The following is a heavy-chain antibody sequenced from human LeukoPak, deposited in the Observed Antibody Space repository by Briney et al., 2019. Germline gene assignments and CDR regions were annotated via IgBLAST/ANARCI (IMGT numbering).Heavy chain of an antibody. CDR3: ARDLLPYSSSWYFFYFDH. V-gene: IGHV3-11*01. Sequence: GGSLRLSCAASGFTFSDYYMSWIRQAPGKGLEWVSYISSSGSTIYYADSVKGRFTISRDNAKNSLYLQMNSLRAEDTAVYYCARDLLPYSSSWYFFYFDHWGQGTLVTVSS. CDR1: GFTFSDYY. J-gene: IGHJ4*02. D-gene: IGHD6-13*01. CDR2: ISSSGSTI.